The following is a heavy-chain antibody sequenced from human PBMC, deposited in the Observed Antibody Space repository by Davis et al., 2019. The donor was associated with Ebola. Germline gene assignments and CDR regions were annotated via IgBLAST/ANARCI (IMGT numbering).Heavy chain of an antibody. CDR3: ARDVDAFDI. Sequence: AASVKVSCKASGYTFNNYAMNWVRQAPGQGLEWMGWISAYNGNTKYSQKVQGRVTLTTDTSTSTAYMELRGLRSDDTAVYYCARDVDAFDIWGQGTMVTVSS. J-gene: IGHJ3*02. CDR1: GYTFNNYA. V-gene: IGHV1-18*01. CDR2: ISAYNGNT.